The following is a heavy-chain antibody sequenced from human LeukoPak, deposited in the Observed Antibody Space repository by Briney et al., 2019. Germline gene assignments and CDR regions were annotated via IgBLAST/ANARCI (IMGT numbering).Heavy chain of an antibody. V-gene: IGHV3-48*03. J-gene: IGHJ3*02. CDR3: ARMSGDTYTARGAFDI. D-gene: IGHD5-18*01. Sequence: PGGSLRLSCAASGFTFSSYEMNWVRQAPGKGLEWVSYISSSGSTIYYADSVKGRFTISRDNAKNTLYLQMGSLRAEDMALYYCARMSGDTYTARGAFDIWGQGTMVTVSS. CDR1: GFTFSSYE. CDR2: ISSSGSTI.